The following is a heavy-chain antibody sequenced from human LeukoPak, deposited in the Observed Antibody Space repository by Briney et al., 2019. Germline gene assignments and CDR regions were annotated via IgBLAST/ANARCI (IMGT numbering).Heavy chain of an antibody. CDR2: IYYSGST. CDR3: ARHGYSSSFDY. V-gene: IGHV4-39*01. D-gene: IGHD6-13*01. Sequence: SETLSLTCTVSGASISSINYYWGWIRQPPGKGLEWIGSIYYSGSTYYNPSLKSRVTISVDTSKNQFSLKLSSVTAADTAVDYCARHGYSSSFDYWGQGTLVTVSS. J-gene: IGHJ4*02. CDR1: GASISSINYY.